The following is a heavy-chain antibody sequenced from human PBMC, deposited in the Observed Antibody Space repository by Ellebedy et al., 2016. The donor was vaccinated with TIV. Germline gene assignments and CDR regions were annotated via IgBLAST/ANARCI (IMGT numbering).Heavy chain of an antibody. J-gene: IGHJ4*02. Sequence: MPSETLSLTCTVSGGSISSHYWTWIRQPPRKGLEWIGYIYHLGGTTYNPSLKGPVTISIDMSTTPFSLQLTSVTEADTAVYYCARGNRYPTLWGQGSLVTVSS. CDR1: GGSISSHY. CDR3: ARGNRYPTL. V-gene: IGHV4-59*11. CDR2: IYHLGGT. D-gene: IGHD1/OR15-1a*01.